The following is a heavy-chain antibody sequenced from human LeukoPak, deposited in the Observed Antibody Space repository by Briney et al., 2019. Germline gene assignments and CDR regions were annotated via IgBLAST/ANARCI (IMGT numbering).Heavy chain of an antibody. V-gene: IGHV4-59*08. Sequence: SETLSLTCAVSGGSISSYYWTWIRQPPGKGLEWIGYIYNSGSTNYNPSLRSRVTISVDASKNQFSLKLNSVTAADTAVYYCARLNVLNNSVLHHFDRWGQGTLVTVSS. CDR2: IYNSGST. CDR1: GGSISSYY. CDR3: ARLNVLNNSVLHHFDR. D-gene: IGHD1/OR15-1a*01. J-gene: IGHJ4*02.